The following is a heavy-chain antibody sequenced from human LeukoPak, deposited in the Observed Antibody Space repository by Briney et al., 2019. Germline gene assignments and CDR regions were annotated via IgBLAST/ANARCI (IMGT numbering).Heavy chain of an antibody. Sequence: SGGSLRLSCAASGFTFSSYAMSWVRQAPGKGLEWVGRIKSKTDGGTTDYAALVKGRFTISRDDSKNTLYLQLNSLKTEDTAVYYCTTGSLIWGQGTLVTVSS. CDR1: GFTFSSYA. CDR3: TTGSLI. D-gene: IGHD2-8*01. J-gene: IGHJ4*02. CDR2: IKSKTDGGTT. V-gene: IGHV3-15*01.